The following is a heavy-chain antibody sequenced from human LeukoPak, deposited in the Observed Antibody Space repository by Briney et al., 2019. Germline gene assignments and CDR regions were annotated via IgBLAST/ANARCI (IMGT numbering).Heavy chain of an antibody. CDR2: ISGSGDST. Sequence: GGSLRLSCAASGFTFSTYAVNWVRQAPGKGLEWVSTISGSGDSTYYADSVKGRFTISRDNSKDTLYLQMSSVRVDDTAVYYCARPLRSYYAMDVWGQGTTVTVSS. CDR3: ARPLRSYYAMDV. J-gene: IGHJ6*02. CDR1: GFTFSTYA. V-gene: IGHV3-23*01.